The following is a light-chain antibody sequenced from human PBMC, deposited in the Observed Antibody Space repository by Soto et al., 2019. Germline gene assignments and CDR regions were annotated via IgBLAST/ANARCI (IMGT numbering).Light chain of an antibody. CDR1: QGISSY. CDR3: QQYYSYPPT. V-gene: IGKV1-8*01. J-gene: IGKJ2*01. CDR2: AAS. Sequence: AIRMTQSPSSFSASTGDRVTITCRASQGISSYLAWYQQKPGKAPKLLISAASTLQSGVPSRFSGSGSGTDFTLTISCLQSEDFATYYCQQYYSYPPTFGQGTKLVIK.